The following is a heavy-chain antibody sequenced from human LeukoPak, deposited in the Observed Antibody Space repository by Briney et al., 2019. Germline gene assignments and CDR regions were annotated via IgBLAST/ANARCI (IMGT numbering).Heavy chain of an antibody. V-gene: IGHV3-23*01. J-gene: IGHJ4*02. D-gene: IGHD6-13*01. CDR2: IRGSGGST. CDR1: GFTFSSYA. CDR3: ARASMRMAAAGLVDY. Sequence: PGGPLRLSCAASGFTFSSYAMSWVRQAPGKGLEWVSGIRGSGGSTNYADSVKGRFTISRDNSKNTLYLQMNSLRAEDTAVYYCARASMRMAAAGLVDYWGQGTLVTVSS.